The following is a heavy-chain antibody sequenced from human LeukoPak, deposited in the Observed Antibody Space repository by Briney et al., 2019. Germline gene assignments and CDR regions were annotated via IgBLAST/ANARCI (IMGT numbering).Heavy chain of an antibody. Sequence: ASVKVSCKASGYTFTSYGISWVRQAPGQGLEWMGGIIHIFGTANYAQKFQGRVTITADESTSTAYMELRSLRSDDTAVYYCARDVTSFYLYSSSWYVDYYYGMDVWGQGTTVTVSS. D-gene: IGHD6-13*01. V-gene: IGHV1-69*13. CDR1: GYTFTSYG. CDR3: ARDVTSFYLYSSSWYVDYYYGMDV. CDR2: IIHIFGTA. J-gene: IGHJ6*02.